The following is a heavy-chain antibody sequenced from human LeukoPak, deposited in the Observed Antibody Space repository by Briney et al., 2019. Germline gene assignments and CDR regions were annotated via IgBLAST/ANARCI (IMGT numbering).Heavy chain of an antibody. CDR1: GFTFSSYW. V-gene: IGHV3-7*04. D-gene: IGHD6-19*01. CDR3: ARQWLAIDY. CDR2: IKEDGSEK. J-gene: IGHJ4*02. Sequence: GGSLRLSCAVSGFTFSSYWMSWVRQAPGKGLEWVANIKEDGSEKYFVDSVKGRFTISRDNAKNSLYLQMNSLRAEDTAVYYCARQWLAIDYWGQGTLVTVSS.